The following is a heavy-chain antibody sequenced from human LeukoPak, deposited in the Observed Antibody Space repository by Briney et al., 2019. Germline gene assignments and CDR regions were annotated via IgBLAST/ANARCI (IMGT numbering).Heavy chain of an antibody. CDR1: GFTFSTYS. J-gene: IGHJ4*02. V-gene: IGHV3-21*01. CDR3: ARGNSVAGTDISY. Sequence: GGSLILSCAASGFTFSTYSMNWVRQAPGKGLEWVSSISSSSGYIYYADSVKGRFTISRDNAKNSLYLQMNSLRAEDTAVYYCARGNSVAGTDISYWGQGTLVTVSS. CDR2: ISSSSGYI. D-gene: IGHD6-19*01.